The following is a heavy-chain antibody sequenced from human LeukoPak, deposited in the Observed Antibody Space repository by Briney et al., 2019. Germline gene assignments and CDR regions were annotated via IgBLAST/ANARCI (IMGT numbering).Heavy chain of an antibody. D-gene: IGHD4-23*01. CDR2: ISYDGSNK. CDR1: GFTFSSYG. J-gene: IGHJ3*02. CDR3: AKEKANGGNSPDAFDI. Sequence: GGSLRLSCAASGFTFSSYGMHWVRQAPGKGLEWVAVISYDGSNKYYADSVKGRLTISRDNSKNTLYLQMNSLRAEDTAVYYCAKEKANGGNSPDAFDIWGQGTMVTVSS. V-gene: IGHV3-30*18.